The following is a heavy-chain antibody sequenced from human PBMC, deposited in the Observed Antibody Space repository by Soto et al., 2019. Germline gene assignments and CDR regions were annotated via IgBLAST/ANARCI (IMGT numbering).Heavy chain of an antibody. Sequence: ASVKVSCEVSGYSLTDLSMHWVRQAPGKGLEWMGGFDPEDGETIYAQKFQGRVTMTEDTSTDTAYMELSSLRSEDTAVYYCATAYYPEAYYFDYWGQGTLVTVSS. CDR2: FDPEDGET. J-gene: IGHJ4*02. CDR3: ATAYYPEAYYFDY. D-gene: IGHD2-21*01. V-gene: IGHV1-24*01. CDR1: GYSLTDLS.